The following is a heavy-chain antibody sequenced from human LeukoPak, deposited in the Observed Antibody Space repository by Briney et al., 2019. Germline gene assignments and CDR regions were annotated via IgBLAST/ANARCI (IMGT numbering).Heavy chain of an antibody. D-gene: IGHD1-26*01. CDR1: GGSISSGSYY. V-gene: IGHV4-61*02. J-gene: IGHJ4*02. CDR3: ARGAVREQTFDY. CDR2: IYTSGST. Sequence: SETLSLTCTVSGGSISSGSYYWRWIRQPAGKGLEWIGRIYTSGSTNYNPSLKSRVTISVDTSKNQFSLKLSSVTAADTDVYYCARGAVREQTFDYWGQGTLVTVSS.